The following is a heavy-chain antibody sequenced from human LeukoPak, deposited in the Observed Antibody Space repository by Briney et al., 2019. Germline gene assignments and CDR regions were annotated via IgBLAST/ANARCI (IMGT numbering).Heavy chain of an antibody. Sequence: GGSLRLSCAASGFAFNTYAMHWVRQAPGKGLEWVTLIWHDGRHKFYIDSVRGRFTISRDNSKNTVYLQMNGLRAEDTAVYYCAREIFGSGGYPDFWGQGTLVTVSS. CDR1: GFAFNTYA. V-gene: IGHV3-33*01. J-gene: IGHJ4*02. D-gene: IGHD3-10*01. CDR3: AREIFGSGGYPDF. CDR2: IWHDGRHK.